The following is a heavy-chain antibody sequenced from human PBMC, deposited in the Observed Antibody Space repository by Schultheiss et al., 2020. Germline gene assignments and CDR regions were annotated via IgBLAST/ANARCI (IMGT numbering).Heavy chain of an antibody. CDR2: IIPIFGTP. Sequence: SVKVSCKASGYTFTSYGISWVRQAPGQGLEWMGGIIPIFGTPNYAQRFQGRVTITADESTSTAYMELSSLRSEDTAVYYCARVLARYGGNSDYFDYWGQGTLVTVSS. CDR1: GYTFTSYG. CDR3: ARVLARYGGNSDYFDY. J-gene: IGHJ4*02. D-gene: IGHD4-23*01. V-gene: IGHV1-69*13.